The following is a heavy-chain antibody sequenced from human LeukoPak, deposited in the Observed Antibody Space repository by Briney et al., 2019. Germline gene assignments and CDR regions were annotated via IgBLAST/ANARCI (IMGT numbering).Heavy chain of an antibody. J-gene: IGHJ4*02. V-gene: IGHV3-23*01. Sequence: GGSLRLSSAASGFSFSSYEMNWVRQAPGKGLEWVSAISGSGGSTYYADSVKGRFTISRDNSKNTLYLQMNSLRAEDTAVYYCAKDHVFYDILTGPTFDYWGQGTLVTVSS. D-gene: IGHD3-9*01. CDR3: AKDHVFYDILTGPTFDY. CDR1: GFSFSSYE. CDR2: ISGSGGST.